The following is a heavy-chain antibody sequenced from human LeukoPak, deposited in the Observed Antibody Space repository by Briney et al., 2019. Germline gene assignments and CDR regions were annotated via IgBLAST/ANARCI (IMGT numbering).Heavy chain of an antibody. CDR3: AKDTGCGSYRRDGYNYPFDY. Sequence: GGSLRLSCAASGFTFSSYAMSWVRQAPGKGLEWVSAISGSGGSTYYADSVKGRFTISRDNSKNTLYLQMNSLRAEDTAVYYCAKDTGCGSYRRDGYNYPFDYWGQGTLVTVSS. V-gene: IGHV3-23*01. D-gene: IGHD5-24*01. CDR1: GFTFSSYA. J-gene: IGHJ4*02. CDR2: ISGSGGST.